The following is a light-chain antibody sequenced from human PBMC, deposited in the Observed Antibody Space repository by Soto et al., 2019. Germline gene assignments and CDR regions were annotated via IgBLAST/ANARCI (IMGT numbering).Light chain of an antibody. J-gene: IGLJ1*01. V-gene: IGLV2-23*03. Sequence: QSALTQPASVSGSPGQSITISCTGTSSDVGSYNLVSWYQQHPGKAPKLMIYEGSKRPSGVSKRFSGSKSGNTASLTISGLQAEDEAEYYCCSYAGSSTFLYVFGTGTKVTVL. CDR3: CSYAGSSTFLYV. CDR1: SSDVGSYNL. CDR2: EGS.